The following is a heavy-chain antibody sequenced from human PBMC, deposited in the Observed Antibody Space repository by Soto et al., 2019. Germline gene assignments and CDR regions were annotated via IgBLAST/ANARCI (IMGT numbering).Heavy chain of an antibody. CDR2: IYSDGYT. J-gene: IGHJ6*02. CDR1: GFTVGISY. CDR3: AKDQAPSLNYYYYGMDV. Sequence: GGSLGLSCAASGFTVGISYMTWVRQIPGKGLEWVSIIYSDGYTYYADSVKGRFTISRDNSKNTLYLQMDSLRAEDTAVYYCAKDQAPSLNYYYYGMDVWGQGTTVTXSS. V-gene: IGHV3-66*01.